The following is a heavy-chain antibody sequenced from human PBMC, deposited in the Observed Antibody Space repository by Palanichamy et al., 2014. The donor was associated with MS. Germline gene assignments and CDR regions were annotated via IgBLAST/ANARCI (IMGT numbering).Heavy chain of an antibody. D-gene: IGHD2-8*01. CDR2: IYDDDST. J-gene: IGHJ3*02. Sequence: EMQVVESGGGLDPXGGVPRDSPVRPLGSPSLATTCPGSASRPGKGLEWVSIIYDDDSTYYADSVKGRFTISRDNSKNTLYLQMNSLRAEDTAVYFCARTANYAFEIWGQGTMVAVSS. CDR1: GSPSLATT. V-gene: IGHV3-53*01. CDR3: ARTANYAFEI.